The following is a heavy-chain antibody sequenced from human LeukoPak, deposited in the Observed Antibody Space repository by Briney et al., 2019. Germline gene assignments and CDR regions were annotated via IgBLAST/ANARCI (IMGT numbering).Heavy chain of an antibody. CDR3: ARGGAAYCGGDCYFDY. V-gene: IGHV1-18*01. CDR2: ISAYNGNT. J-gene: IGHJ4*02. D-gene: IGHD2-21*02. CDR1: GYTFTSYG. Sequence: ASVKVSCKASGYTFTSYGISWVRQAPGQGLEWMGWISAYNGNTNYAQKFQGRVTITADESTSTAYMELSSLRSEDTAVYYCARGGAAYCGGDCYFDYWGQGTLVTVSS.